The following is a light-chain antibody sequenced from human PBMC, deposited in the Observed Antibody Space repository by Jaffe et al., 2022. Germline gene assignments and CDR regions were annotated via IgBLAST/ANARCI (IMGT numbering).Light chain of an antibody. CDR1: KLGDKY. J-gene: IGLJ1*01. V-gene: IGLV3-1*01. CDR3: QAWDSSTAEYV. Sequence: SYELTQPPSVSVSPGQTASITCSGDKLGDKYACWYQQKPGQSPVLVIYQDSKRPSGIPERFSGSNSGNTATLTISGTQAMDEADYYCQAWDSSTAEYVFGTGTKVTVL. CDR2: QDS.